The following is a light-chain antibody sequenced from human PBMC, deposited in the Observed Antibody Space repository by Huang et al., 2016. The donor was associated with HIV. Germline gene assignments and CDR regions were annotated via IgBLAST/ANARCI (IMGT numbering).Light chain of an antibody. CDR1: HDIGNF. CDR2: DVS. J-gene: IGKJ2*01. Sequence: DIQMTQSPSSLSVSIGDRVTITCQASHDIGNFLNWYQQKPVKAPKLLIYDVSNLETGVPSRFSGSGSGTEFTFTISSLQPEDIATYYCQQYDVLPPGYTFGQGTKMEIK. CDR3: QQYDVLPPGYT. V-gene: IGKV1-33*01.